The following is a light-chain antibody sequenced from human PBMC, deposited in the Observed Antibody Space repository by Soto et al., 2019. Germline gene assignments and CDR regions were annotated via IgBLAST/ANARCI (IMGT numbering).Light chain of an antibody. J-gene: IGLJ1*01. Sequence: QSVLAQPASVSGSPGQSITISCTGANSDVGADNYVSWYQQHPGKAPKLLIYEVSNRPSGVSNRFSGSKSGDTASLTISGLQADDEADYYCSSYTTNNAPFVFGTGTKVTVL. CDR2: EVS. CDR3: SSYTTNNAPFV. CDR1: NSDVGADNY. V-gene: IGLV2-14*01.